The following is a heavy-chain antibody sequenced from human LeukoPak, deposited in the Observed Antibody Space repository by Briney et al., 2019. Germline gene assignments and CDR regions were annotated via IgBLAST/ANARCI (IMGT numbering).Heavy chain of an antibody. CDR2: IHHSGST. CDR3: ARGNGRWLQLRSYNWFDP. CDR1: GGSFSGYY. J-gene: IGHJ5*02. V-gene: IGHV4-34*01. Sequence: SETLSLTCAVYGGSFSGYYWSWIRQPPGKGLEWIGEIHHSGSTNYNPSLKSRVTISVDTSKNQFSLKLSSVTAADTAVYYCARGNGRWLQLRSYNWFDPWGQGTLVTVSS. D-gene: IGHD5-24*01.